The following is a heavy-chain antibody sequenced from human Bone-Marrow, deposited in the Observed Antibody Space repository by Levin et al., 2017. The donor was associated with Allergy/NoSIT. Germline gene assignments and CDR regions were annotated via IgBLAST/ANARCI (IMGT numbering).Heavy chain of an antibody. J-gene: IGHJ4*02. Sequence: TGGSLRLSCAASGFTFSSYSMNWVRQAPGKGLEWVSSISSSSSYIYYADSVKGRFTISRDNAKNSLYLQMNSLRAEDTAVYYCARDQGGDYAVGVDYWGQGTLVTVSS. D-gene: IGHD4-17*01. CDR1: GFTFSSYS. V-gene: IGHV3-21*01. CDR2: ISSSSSYI. CDR3: ARDQGGDYAVGVDY.